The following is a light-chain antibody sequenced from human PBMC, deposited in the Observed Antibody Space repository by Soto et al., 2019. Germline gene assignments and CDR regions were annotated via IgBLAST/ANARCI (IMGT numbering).Light chain of an antibody. V-gene: IGLV2-8*01. Sequence: QSALTQPPSASGSPGQSVTISCTGTGSDIGGYNFVSWYQQHPGKVPKPIIYEVNKRPSGVPDRFSGSKSGNTASLTVSGLQADDEADYYCSSYAGTNNRYVFGTGTKVTVL. CDR3: SSYAGTNNRYV. J-gene: IGLJ1*01. CDR1: GSDIGGYNF. CDR2: EVN.